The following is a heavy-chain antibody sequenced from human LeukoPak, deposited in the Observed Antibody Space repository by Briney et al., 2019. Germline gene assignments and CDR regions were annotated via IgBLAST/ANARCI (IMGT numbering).Heavy chain of an antibody. Sequence: QSGGSLRLSCAASGFTFSSYGMSGVRRAPGRGVEWGSAISGRGGSTYYADSVKGRFTISRDNSKNTLYLQMNSLRAEDTAVYYCAKADGPMVRGAPPHYWGQGTLVPVSS. CDR1: GFTFSSYG. D-gene: IGHD3-10*01. CDR2: ISGRGGST. J-gene: IGHJ4*02. CDR3: AKADGPMVRGAPPHY. V-gene: IGHV3-23*01.